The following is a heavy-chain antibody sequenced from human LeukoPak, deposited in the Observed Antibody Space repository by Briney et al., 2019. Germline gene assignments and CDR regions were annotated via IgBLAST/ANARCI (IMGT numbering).Heavy chain of an antibody. V-gene: IGHV4-59*01. Sequence: SETLSLTCTVSGGSISTYYWNWIRQPPGKGLEWIGYIYHSGSANYNPSLQSRVTISVDTSKNQFSLKLSSVTAADTAVYYCARDSGYCSSTSCRKYNWFDPWGQGTLVTVSS. CDR1: GGSISTYY. CDR2: IYHSGSA. CDR3: ARDSGYCSSTSCRKYNWFDP. D-gene: IGHD2-2*01. J-gene: IGHJ5*02.